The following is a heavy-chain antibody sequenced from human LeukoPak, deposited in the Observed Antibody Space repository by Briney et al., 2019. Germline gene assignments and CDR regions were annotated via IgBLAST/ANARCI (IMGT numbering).Heavy chain of an antibody. J-gene: IGHJ4*02. CDR2: IIPILGIA. V-gene: IGHV1-69*04. D-gene: IGHD1-26*01. CDR3: AREWKVGAFYYSDC. Sequence: ASVKVSCKASGGTFSSYTISWVRQAPGQGLEWMGRIIPILGIANYAQKFQGRVTITADKSTSTAYMELSSLRSEDTAVYYCAREWKVGAFYYSDCWGQGTLVTVSS. CDR1: GGTFSSYT.